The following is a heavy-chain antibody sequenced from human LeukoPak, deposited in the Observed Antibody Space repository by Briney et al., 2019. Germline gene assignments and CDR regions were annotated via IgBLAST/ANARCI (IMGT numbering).Heavy chain of an antibody. CDR2: ISSSSSYI. CDR1: GFTFSTYG. J-gene: IGHJ4*02. V-gene: IGHV3-21*01. D-gene: IGHD3-10*01. CDR3: AREDYYGSGSYWD. Sequence: GGSLRLSCAASGFTFSTYGMNWVRQAPGEGLEWVSSISSSSSYIYYADSVKGRFTISRDNAKNSPYLQMNSLRAEDTAVYYCAREDYYGSGSYWDWGQGTLVTVSS.